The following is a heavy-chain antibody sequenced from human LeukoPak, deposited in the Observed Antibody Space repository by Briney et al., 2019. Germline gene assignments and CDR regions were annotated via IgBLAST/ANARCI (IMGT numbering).Heavy chain of an antibody. J-gene: IGHJ5*02. V-gene: IGHV4-39*07. CDR3: ARDSSGYYNH. Sequence: PSETLSLTCTVSGGSISSSSYYWGWIRQPPGKGLEWIGSIYYSGSTYYNPSLKSRVTISVDTSKNQFSLKLSSVTAADTAVYYCARDSSGYYNHWGQGTLVTVSS. CDR2: IYYSGST. CDR1: GGSISSSSYY. D-gene: IGHD3-22*01.